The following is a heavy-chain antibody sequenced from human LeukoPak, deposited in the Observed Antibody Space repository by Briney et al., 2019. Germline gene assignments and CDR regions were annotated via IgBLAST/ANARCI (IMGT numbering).Heavy chain of an antibody. D-gene: IGHD2-8*01. CDR1: GYTFTSYG. Sequence: GASVKVSCKASGYTFTSYGISWLRQAPGQGLEGMGWISAYNGNTNYAQKLQGRVTMTTDTSTSTAYMELRSLRSDDTAVYYCARSAIVLIGNTFDPWGQGTLVTVSS. CDR3: ARSAIVLIGNTFDP. J-gene: IGHJ5*02. V-gene: IGHV1-18*01. CDR2: ISAYNGNT.